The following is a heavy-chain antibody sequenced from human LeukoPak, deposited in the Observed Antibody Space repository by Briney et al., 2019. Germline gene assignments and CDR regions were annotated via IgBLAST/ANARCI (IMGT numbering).Heavy chain of an antibody. CDR3: AKDYSDSRVGDVFLEY. V-gene: IGHV3-23*01. J-gene: IGHJ4*02. Sequence: GGYLRLSGAASGLTFSHYAMSWFRPAPGEGLDWVSGLTSGFTPLYADSVKGRFTISRDNSKSTFHLQMNSVRAEDTAVYYCAKDYSDSRVGDVFLEYWGQGTLVTVSS. CDR2: LTSGFTP. D-gene: IGHD1-26*01. CDR1: GLTFSHYA.